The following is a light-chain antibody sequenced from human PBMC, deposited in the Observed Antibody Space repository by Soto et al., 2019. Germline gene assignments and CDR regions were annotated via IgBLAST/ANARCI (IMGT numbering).Light chain of an antibody. CDR3: QQFHNLPLT. CDR1: QDIRDD. V-gene: IGKV1-33*01. J-gene: IGKJ4*01. Sequence: IQMTQSLSSLSASVGDRVTITCLASQDIRDDLNWYQQKPGKAPTLLIYDASDVETGVPSRFSGSGSGTEFILTITSLQPEDLATYYCQQFHNLPLTFGGGTKVEIK. CDR2: DAS.